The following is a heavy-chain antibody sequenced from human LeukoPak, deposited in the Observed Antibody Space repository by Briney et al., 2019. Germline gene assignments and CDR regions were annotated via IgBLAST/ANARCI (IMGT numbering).Heavy chain of an antibody. CDR2: IHSGGST. V-gene: IGHV3-66*01. CDR1: GFTVRTYY. J-gene: IGHJ4*02. D-gene: IGHD3-10*01. CDR3: TRAGQWTYGFQDY. Sequence: GGSLRLSCAASGFTVRTYYMSWLRQAPGKRLEWVSIIHSGGSTYYADSVKGRFTISRDNSKDTVYLQMDSLRAEDTAVYYCTRAGQWTYGFQDYWGQGTLVTVSS.